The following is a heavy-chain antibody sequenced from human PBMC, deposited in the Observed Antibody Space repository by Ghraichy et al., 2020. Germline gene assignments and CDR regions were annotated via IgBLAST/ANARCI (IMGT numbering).Heavy chain of an antibody. J-gene: IGHJ4*02. CDR1: GFTFSTYW. V-gene: IGHV3-7*03. Sequence: LSLTCAASGFTFSTYWMTWVRQAPGKGLEWVANIKQDGSEKYYVDSVKGRFTLSRDNAKNSLYLQMDSLRAEDTAVYYCARNQYASDYWGQGTLVTVSS. CDR3: ARNQYASDY. CDR2: IKQDGSEK.